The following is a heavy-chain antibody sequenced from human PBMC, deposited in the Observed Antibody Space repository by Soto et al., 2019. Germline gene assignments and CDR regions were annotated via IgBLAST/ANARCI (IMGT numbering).Heavy chain of an antibody. J-gene: IGHJ3*02. CDR2: ISGSGGST. D-gene: IGHD5-18*01. CDR1: GFTFSSYA. V-gene: IGHV3-23*01. Sequence: QSGGSLRLSCAASGFTFSSYAMSWVRQAPGKGLEWVSAISGSGGSTYYADSVKGRFTISRDNSKNTLYLQMNSLRAEDTAVYYCAKARTRGYSYALDAFDIWGQGTMVTVSS. CDR3: AKARTRGYSYALDAFDI.